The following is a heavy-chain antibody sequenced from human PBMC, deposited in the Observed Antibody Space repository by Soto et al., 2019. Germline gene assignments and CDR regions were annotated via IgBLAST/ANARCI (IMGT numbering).Heavy chain of an antibody. D-gene: IGHD3-16*01. J-gene: IGHJ6*02. Sequence: QVQLVQSGAEMRKPGSSLRVSCKASGGTFSDYAFSWVRQAPGQGLGWMGGIVPRFGSPNYAQKFGGRVTITADTSTSTVYMELSGLRFDDTAVYFCARDRIQLRLGKYSFNGMDVWGQGTTITVSS. CDR3: ARDRIQLRLGKYSFNGMDV. CDR2: IVPRFGSP. V-gene: IGHV1-69*06. CDR1: GGTFSDYA.